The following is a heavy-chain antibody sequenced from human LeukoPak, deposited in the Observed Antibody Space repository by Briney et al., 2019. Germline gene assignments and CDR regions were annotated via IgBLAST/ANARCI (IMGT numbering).Heavy chain of an antibody. V-gene: IGHV1-46*01. CDR3: ARDQEGFDY. CDR2: INPRDGST. Sequence: ASVKVSCKASGYTFTSYYMHWVRQAPGQGLEWMGIINPRDGSTSYAQKFQGRVTVTRDTSTSTVHMELSGLRSEDTAVYYCARDQEGFDYWGQGTLVTVSS. CDR1: GYTFTSYY. J-gene: IGHJ4*02.